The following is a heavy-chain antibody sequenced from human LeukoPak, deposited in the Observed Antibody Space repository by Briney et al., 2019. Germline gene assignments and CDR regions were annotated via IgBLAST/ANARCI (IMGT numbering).Heavy chain of an antibody. J-gene: IGHJ3*02. V-gene: IGHV4-39*01. CDR1: GGSISSSSYY. D-gene: IGHD3-16*02. CDR2: IYYSGST. CDR3: ARLTTDYVWGSYRSEDDAFDI. Sequence: SETLSLTCTVSGGSISSSSYYWGWIRQPPGKGLEWIGSIYYSGSTYYNPSLKSRVTISVDTSKNQFSLKLSSVTAADTAVYYCARLTTDYVWGSYRSEDDAFDIWGQGTMVTVSS.